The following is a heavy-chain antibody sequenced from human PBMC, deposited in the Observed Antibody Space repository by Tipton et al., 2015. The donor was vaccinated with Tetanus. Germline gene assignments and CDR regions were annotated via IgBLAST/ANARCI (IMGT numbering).Heavy chain of an antibody. Sequence: TLSLTCTVSGGSVRSGSYYWNWIRQSPGKRLEWIGNIYSNGDTDYNPSLQRRATISLDTAKRHFSLRLKSVTAADTAVYYCARSHVFRFTLFGEEIPRSGRFDPWGQGTLVTVSS. V-gene: IGHV4-61*03. CDR3: ARSHVFRFTLFGEEIPRSGRFDP. CDR2: IYSNGDT. J-gene: IGHJ5*02. D-gene: IGHD3-3*01. CDR1: GGSVRSGSYY.